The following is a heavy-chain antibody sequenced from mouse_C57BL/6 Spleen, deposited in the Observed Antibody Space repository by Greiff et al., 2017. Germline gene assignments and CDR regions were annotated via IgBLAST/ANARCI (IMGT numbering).Heavy chain of an antibody. CDR2: ISDGGSYT. J-gene: IGHJ3*01. CDR3: ARGGLEEGAWFAY. Sequence: EVKGVESGGGLVQPGGSLKLSCAASGFTFSCHAMSWVRQPPEKRLEWVATISDGGSYTYYPDNVTGRFTISSDKAKNNLYRKMSRLKSAETAMIYCARGGLEEGAWFAYWGQGTLVTVSA. CDR1: GFTFSCHA. D-gene: IGHD3-3*01. V-gene: IGHV5-4*03.